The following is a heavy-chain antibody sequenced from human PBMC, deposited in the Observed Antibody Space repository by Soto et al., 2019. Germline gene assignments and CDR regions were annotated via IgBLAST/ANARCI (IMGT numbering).Heavy chain of an antibody. CDR3: ARASRYSTRLYYYGMDV. J-gene: IGHJ6*02. CDR2: IYPSGST. V-gene: IGHV4-4*02. Sequence: QVHLQESGPGLVKPSGTLSLTCGVSGGSISSANWWTWVRQSPGKGLEWIGEIYPSGSTNYNPSLKGRVTISVDKSKNQVDLNLSSVTAADTAVYYCARASRYSTRLYYYGMDVWGQGTTVTVSS. D-gene: IGHD6-13*01. CDR1: GGSISSANW.